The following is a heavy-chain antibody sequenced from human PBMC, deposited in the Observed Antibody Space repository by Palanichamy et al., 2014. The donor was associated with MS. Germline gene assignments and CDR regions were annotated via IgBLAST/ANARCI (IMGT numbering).Heavy chain of an antibody. CDR2: IYWDDDK. V-gene: IGHV2-5*02. CDR1: DFSLDSNGVG. J-gene: IGHJ5*02. CDR3: ARTLKALTGRWGNWFDP. D-gene: IGHD3-9*01. Sequence: QITLRESGPTVVKPTQTLTLTCTFSDFSLDSNGVGVGWIRQPPGKALEWLAVIYWDDDKRYNASLKRRLTVTKDTTKNQVVLTMTNMDPVDTGTYYCARTLKALTGRWGNWFDPWGQGKLVIVSS.